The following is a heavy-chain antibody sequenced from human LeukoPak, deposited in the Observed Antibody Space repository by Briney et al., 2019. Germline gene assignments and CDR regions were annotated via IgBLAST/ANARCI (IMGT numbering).Heavy chain of an antibody. V-gene: IGHV3-23*01. J-gene: IGHJ3*01. D-gene: IGHD4-17*01. CDR1: GFTFSSYA. CDR3: AKDPNGDYIGTFDG. Sequence: GGSLRLSRAASGFTFSSYAMSWVRQAPGKGLEWVSAISGSGGSTYYADSVKGWFTISRDNSKNTLYLQMNSLRAEDTAVYYCAKDPNGDYIGTFDGRGQGTMVTVSS. CDR2: ISGSGGST.